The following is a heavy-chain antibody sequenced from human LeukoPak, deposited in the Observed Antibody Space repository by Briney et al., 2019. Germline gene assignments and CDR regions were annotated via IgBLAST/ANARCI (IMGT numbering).Heavy chain of an antibody. CDR2: ISRRSTYI. Sequence: PGGSLRLSCAASGFTFSSYSMNWVRQAPGKGLEWVSSISRRSTYIYYADSVKGRFTISRDNAKNSLYLQMSSLRAEDTAVYFCARGYCSGGSCYSLLFDPWGQGTLVTVSS. CDR1: GFTFSSYS. D-gene: IGHD2-15*01. CDR3: ARGYCSGGSCYSLLFDP. V-gene: IGHV3-21*01. J-gene: IGHJ5*02.